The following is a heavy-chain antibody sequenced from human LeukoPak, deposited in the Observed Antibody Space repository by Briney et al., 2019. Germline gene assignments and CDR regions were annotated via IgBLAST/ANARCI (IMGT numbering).Heavy chain of an antibody. CDR3: ARERQAYSSGLGY. D-gene: IGHD6-19*01. CDR2: INHSGST. Sequence: SETLSLTCAVYGGSFSGYYWSWIRQPPGKGLEWIGEINHSGSTNYNPSLKSRVTISADTTKNQFSLKLSSVTAADTAVYYCARERQAYSSGLGYWGQGTLVTVSS. J-gene: IGHJ4*02. V-gene: IGHV4-34*01. CDR1: GGSFSGYY.